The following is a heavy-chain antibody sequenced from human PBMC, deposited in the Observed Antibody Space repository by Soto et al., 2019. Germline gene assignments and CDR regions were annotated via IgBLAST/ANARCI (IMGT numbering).Heavy chain of an antibody. CDR2: ISTTSSSI. Sequence: WGSLRLSCAASGFTFSSYSINFFRQAPGKGLEWISYISTTSSSIYYADSVKGRFTISRDNAKNSLFLQMNSLRDEDTAVYYCARKGVAFDYWGQGALVTVSS. D-gene: IGHD3-3*01. J-gene: IGHJ4*02. CDR1: GFTFSSYS. V-gene: IGHV3-48*02. CDR3: ARKGVAFDY.